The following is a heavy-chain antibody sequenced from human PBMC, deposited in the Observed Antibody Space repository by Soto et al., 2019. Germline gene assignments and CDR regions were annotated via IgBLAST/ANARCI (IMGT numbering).Heavy chain of an antibody. Sequence: GESLKISCKGSGYIFTTYWIAWVRQMPGKGLEWMGIIHPGDSDTRYSPSFQGQVTISADKSVGTAFLQWSRLKASDTATYYCARQEQLSHYYYAMDVWGQGTTVTVSS. CDR1: GYIFTTYW. D-gene: IGHD1-1*01. V-gene: IGHV5-51*01. CDR2: IHPGDSDT. J-gene: IGHJ6*02. CDR3: ARQEQLSHYYYAMDV.